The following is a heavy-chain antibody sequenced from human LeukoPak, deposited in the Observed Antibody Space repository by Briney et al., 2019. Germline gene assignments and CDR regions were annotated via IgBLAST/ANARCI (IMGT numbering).Heavy chain of an antibody. D-gene: IGHD6-19*01. V-gene: IGHV3-74*01. Sequence: GGSLRLSCAASGFTFSSNWMNWVRQAPGKGLVWVSRINSDGSTITYADSVKGRFTIDRDNAKNTLYLQRNSLRAEDTAVYYCANMAVPALGQGTLVTVSS. CDR2: INSDGSTI. CDR1: GFTFSSNW. CDR3: ANMAVPA. J-gene: IGHJ5*02.